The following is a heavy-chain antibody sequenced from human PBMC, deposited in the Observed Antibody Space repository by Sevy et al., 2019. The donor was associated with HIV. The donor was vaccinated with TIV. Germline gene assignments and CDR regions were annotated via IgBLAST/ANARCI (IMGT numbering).Heavy chain of an antibody. CDR3: ARETAADAFDV. J-gene: IGHJ3*01. D-gene: IGHD6-13*01. CDR2: IGLSGDT. V-gene: IGHV3-13*01. CDR1: AFTFSSYD. Sequence: GGSLRRSCAATAFTFSSYDMHWVRQVAGKGLEWVSSIGLSGDTYFAGSVKGRFTISRDNVKNYLYLQMSSLRAGDTAVYYCARETAADAFDVWGQGTFVTVSS.